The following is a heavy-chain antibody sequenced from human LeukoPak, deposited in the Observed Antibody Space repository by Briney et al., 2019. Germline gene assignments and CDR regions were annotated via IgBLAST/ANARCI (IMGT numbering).Heavy chain of an antibody. CDR1: GFTFSSYG. V-gene: IGHV3-33*01. Sequence: GRSLRLSCAASGFTFSSYGMRWVRQAPGKGLEWVAVIWYDGSNKYYADSVKGRFTISRDNSKNTLYLQMNSLRAEDTAVYYCARAGLDYYDSSGSWFDPWGQGTLVTVSS. D-gene: IGHD3-22*01. J-gene: IGHJ5*02. CDR2: IWYDGSNK. CDR3: ARAGLDYYDSSGSWFDP.